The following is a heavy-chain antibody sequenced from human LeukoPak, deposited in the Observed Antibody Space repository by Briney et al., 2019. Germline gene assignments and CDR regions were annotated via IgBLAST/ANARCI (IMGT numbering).Heavy chain of an antibody. CDR3: ATEMVAVPAAMPIY. Sequence: GASVKVSCKVSGYTLTELSMHWARQAPGKGLEWMGGFDPEDGETIYAQKFQGRVTMTEDTSTDTAYMELSSLRSEDTAVYYCATEMVAVPAAMPIYWGQGTLVTVSS. CDR2: FDPEDGET. J-gene: IGHJ4*02. V-gene: IGHV1-24*01. D-gene: IGHD2-2*01. CDR1: GYTLTELS.